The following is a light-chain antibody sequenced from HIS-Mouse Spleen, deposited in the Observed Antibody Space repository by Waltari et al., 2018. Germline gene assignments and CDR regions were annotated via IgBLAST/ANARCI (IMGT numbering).Light chain of an antibody. J-gene: IGKJ4*01. CDR2: DAS. CDR3: QQYDNLLT. Sequence: LQLTRSPFSLSAYLGDRVHIPCQASQDISNYLNWYQQKPGKAPKLLIYDASNLETGVPSKFSGSGSGTDFTFTISSLQPEDIATYYCQQYDNLLTFGGGTKVEIK. CDR1: QDISNY. V-gene: IGKV1-33*01.